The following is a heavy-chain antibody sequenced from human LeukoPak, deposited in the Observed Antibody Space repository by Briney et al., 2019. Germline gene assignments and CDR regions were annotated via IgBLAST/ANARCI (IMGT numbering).Heavy chain of an antibody. CDR3: AKRSDYGDNWNYFDY. CDR1: GFTFSTYG. J-gene: IGHJ4*02. CDR2: TSPSGGST. D-gene: IGHD4-23*01. Sequence: PGGSLRLSCAASGFTFSTYGMSWVRQAPGKGLEWVSATSPSGGSTYYADSVKGRFTISRDNSKNTLYLQMNSLRAEDTAVYFCAKRSDYGDNWNYFDYWGQGTLVTASS. V-gene: IGHV3-23*01.